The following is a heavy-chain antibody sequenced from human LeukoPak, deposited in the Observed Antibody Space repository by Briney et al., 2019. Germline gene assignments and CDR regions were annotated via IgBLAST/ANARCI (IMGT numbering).Heavy chain of an antibody. V-gene: IGHV3-21*01. D-gene: IGHD5-18*01. Sequence: GGSLRLSRAASGFTFSSYSMNWVRQAPGKGLEWVSSISSSGSYIDYADSVKGRFTISRDNAKNSLYLQMNSLRAEDTAVYYCASYSSYWGQGTLVTVSS. CDR2: ISSSGSYI. J-gene: IGHJ4*02. CDR3: ASYSSY. CDR1: GFTFSSYS.